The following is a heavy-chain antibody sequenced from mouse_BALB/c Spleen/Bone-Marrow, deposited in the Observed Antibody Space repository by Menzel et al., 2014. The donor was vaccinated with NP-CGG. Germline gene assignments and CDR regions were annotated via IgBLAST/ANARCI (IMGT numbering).Heavy chain of an antibody. D-gene: IGHD2-1*01. Sequence: QVQLQQPGAELVRPGTSVKVSCKASGYAFTNYLIEWVKQRPGQGLEWIGMINPGSGGTNYNEKFKGKATLTADKSSSTAYMQLSSLTTEDPAVYFCSRSGGNWNFDVWGAGTTVTVSS. CDR1: GYAFTNYL. V-gene: IGHV1-54*01. CDR3: SRSGGNWNFDV. CDR2: INPGSGGT. J-gene: IGHJ1*01.